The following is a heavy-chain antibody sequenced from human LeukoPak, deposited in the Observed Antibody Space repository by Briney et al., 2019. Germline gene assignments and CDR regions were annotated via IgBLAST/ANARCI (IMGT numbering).Heavy chain of an antibody. Sequence: ASVKVSCKASGYTFTSYGISWVRQAPGQGLEWMGWISAYNGNTNYAQKLQGRVTMTTDTSTSTAYMELRSLRSDDTAVYYCARDPDILTGPYYFDYWGQGTLVTVSS. J-gene: IGHJ4*02. CDR1: GYTFTSYG. D-gene: IGHD3-9*01. V-gene: IGHV1-18*01. CDR2: ISAYNGNT. CDR3: ARDPDILTGPYYFDY.